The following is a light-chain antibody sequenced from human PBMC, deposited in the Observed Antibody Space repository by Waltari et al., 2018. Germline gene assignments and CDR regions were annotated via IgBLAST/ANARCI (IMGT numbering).Light chain of an antibody. V-gene: IGLV1-40*01. Sequence: QSVLTQPPSVSGAPGPRVPISCTGSGSNPGAGYDVHWYQQHPGKAPKLLIYGTSTRPPGVPDRFFGSQSGTSASLAITALQAEDEAEYYCQSYDTSLSVVFGGGTKLTVL. CDR1: GSNPGAGYD. CDR2: GTS. CDR3: QSYDTSLSVV. J-gene: IGLJ2*01.